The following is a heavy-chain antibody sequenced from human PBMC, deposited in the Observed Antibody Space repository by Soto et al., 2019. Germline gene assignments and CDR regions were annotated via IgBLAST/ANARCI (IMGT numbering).Heavy chain of an antibody. V-gene: IGHV3-23*01. J-gene: IGHJ6*02. Sequence: GGSLRLSCEASGLTVDPKGISWVRQAPGKGLECVSIISGTGDRTYYAESVRGRFTISRDNSKDTVYLQMKSLRVEDTAVYHCAKFLSGSNYYYYGMVVWGQGTTVTVSS. CDR3: AKFLSGSNYYYYGMVV. D-gene: IGHD1-26*01. CDR2: ISGTGDRT. CDR1: GLTVDPKG.